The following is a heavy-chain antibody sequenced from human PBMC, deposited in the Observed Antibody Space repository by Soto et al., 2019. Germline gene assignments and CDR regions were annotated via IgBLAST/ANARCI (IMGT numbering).Heavy chain of an antibody. Sequence: SETLSLTCAVYGGSFSGYYWSWIRQPPGKGLEWIGEINHSGSTNYNPSLKSRVTISVDTSKNQFSLKLSSLTAADTAVYYCAREIGGYSSSYDAFDIWGQGTMVTVSS. V-gene: IGHV4-34*01. CDR2: INHSGST. D-gene: IGHD6-13*01. CDR1: GGSFSGYY. CDR3: AREIGGYSSSYDAFDI. J-gene: IGHJ3*02.